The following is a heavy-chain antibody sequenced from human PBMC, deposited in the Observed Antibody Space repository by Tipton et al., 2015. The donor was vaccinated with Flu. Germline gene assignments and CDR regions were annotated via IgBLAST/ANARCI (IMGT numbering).Heavy chain of an antibody. CDR1: GGSISSYY. D-gene: IGHD3-10*01. CDR3: ARIQGGYYGSESYDT. Sequence: TLSLTCMISGGSISSYYWSWIRQSPGRGLEWIGYVYYRGSTSYNPSLKSRVTISVDTSKIQFSLRLNSVTAADTAVYYCARIQGGYYGSESYDTWGQGMLVTVSS. J-gene: IGHJ5*02. CDR2: VYYRGST. V-gene: IGHV4-59*01.